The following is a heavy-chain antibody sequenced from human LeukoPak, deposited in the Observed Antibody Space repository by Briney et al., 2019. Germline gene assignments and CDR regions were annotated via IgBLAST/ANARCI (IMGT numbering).Heavy chain of an antibody. J-gene: IGHJ5*02. CDR2: INPRGTST. V-gene: IGHV1-46*01. D-gene: IGHD4-23*01. Sequence: ASVKVSCKASGYSFTSHYMHLVRQAPGQGLEWMGLINPRGTSTIYAEKFQRRIIMTRDMSTTTDYMELSSLKSDDTAVYYCARDNSMHERGWWFDPWGQGTLVTVSS. CDR3: ARDNSMHERGWWFDP. CDR1: GYSFTSHY.